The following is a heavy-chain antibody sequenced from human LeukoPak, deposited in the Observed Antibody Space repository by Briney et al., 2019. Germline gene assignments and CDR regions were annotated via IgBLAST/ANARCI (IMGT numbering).Heavy chain of an antibody. CDR3: ARQPHCIGARGCYSAGQHMDA. CDR2: IFYNGNT. Sequence: SENLSLPFSFSGYSISRGYYWGWIRQPPGKGLEWIGSIFYNGNTYSNPSLRSRVSISVDTSKNQFSLRLSSVTAADAAVYYCARQPHCIGARGCYSAGQHMDAWGKGTTVTV. CDR1: GYSISRGYY. V-gene: IGHV4-38-2*02. D-gene: IGHD2-15*01. J-gene: IGHJ6*03.